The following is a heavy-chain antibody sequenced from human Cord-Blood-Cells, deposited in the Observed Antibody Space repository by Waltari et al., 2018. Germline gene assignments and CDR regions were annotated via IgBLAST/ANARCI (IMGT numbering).Heavy chain of an antibody. Sequence: QVQLQESGPGLVKPSETLSLTCTVSGGSISSYYWSWIRQPPGKGLEWIGFIYKSGGTNNTPASRGGVTHAVARSRNRFSRKWGLGPAEATAGYNGGRYYNVRRLADALDSWAKGT. CDR1: GGSISSYY. CDR2: IYKSGGT. J-gene: IGHJ3*01. V-gene: IGHV4-4*08. CDR3: GRYYNVRRLADALDS. D-gene: IGHD3-10*02.